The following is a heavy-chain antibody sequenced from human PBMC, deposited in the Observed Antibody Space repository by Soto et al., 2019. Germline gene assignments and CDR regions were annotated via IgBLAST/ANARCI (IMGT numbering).Heavy chain of an antibody. V-gene: IGHV4-39*01. CDR3: VRHYEGWGYYYYYGMDV. CDR2: IYYSGST. D-gene: IGHD3-16*01. J-gene: IGHJ6*02. CDR1: DDSIRSSSYF. Sequence: QLQLQESGPGLVKPSETLSLTCTVSDDSIRSSSYFWGWIRRPPGKALEWIGRIYYSGSTFYNPSLSSRVPPSIDMSKNQLSLQLTSVTAADTAVYFCVRHYEGWGYYYYYGMDVWGQGTTVTVSS.